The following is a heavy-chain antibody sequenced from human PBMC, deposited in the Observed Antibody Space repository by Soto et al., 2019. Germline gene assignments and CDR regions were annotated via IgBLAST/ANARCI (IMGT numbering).Heavy chain of an antibody. D-gene: IGHD3-10*01. CDR3: ARGEDYYGSGITYYFDY. CDR2: INPNSGGT. V-gene: IGHV1-2*04. Sequence: ASVKVSCKASGYTFTGYYMHWVRQAPGQGLEWMGWINPNSGGTNYAQKFQGWVTMTRDTSISTAYMELSRLRSDDTAVYYCARGEDYYGSGITYYFDYWGQGTLVT. CDR1: GYTFTGYY. J-gene: IGHJ4*02.